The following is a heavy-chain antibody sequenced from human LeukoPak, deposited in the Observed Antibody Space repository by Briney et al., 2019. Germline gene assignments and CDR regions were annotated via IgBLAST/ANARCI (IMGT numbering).Heavy chain of an antibody. V-gene: IGHV1-2*02. CDR2: INPNSGGT. D-gene: IGHD6-13*01. J-gene: IGHJ4*02. CDR1: GYTFTGYY. Sequence: ASVKVSCEASGYTFTGYYMHWVRQAPGQGLEWMGWINPNSGGTNYAQKFQGRVTMTRDTSISTAYMELSRLRSDDTAVYYCARDIAYSSSWYASNDYWGQGTLVTVSS. CDR3: ARDIAYSSSWYASNDY.